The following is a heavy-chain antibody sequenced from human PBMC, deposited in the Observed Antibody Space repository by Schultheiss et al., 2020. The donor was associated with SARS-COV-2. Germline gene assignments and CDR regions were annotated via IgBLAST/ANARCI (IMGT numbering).Heavy chain of an antibody. CDR3: ARIDTIFGVVTNVGDY. CDR1: GFTFSSYA. J-gene: IGHJ4*02. CDR2: IKSKTDGGTT. V-gene: IGHV3-15*01. Sequence: GGSLRLSCAASGFTFSSYAMSWVRQAPGKGLEWVGRIKSKTDGGTTDYAAPVKGRFTISRDNAKNSLYLQMNSLRAEDTAVYYCARIDTIFGVVTNVGDYWGQGTLVTVSS. D-gene: IGHD3-3*01.